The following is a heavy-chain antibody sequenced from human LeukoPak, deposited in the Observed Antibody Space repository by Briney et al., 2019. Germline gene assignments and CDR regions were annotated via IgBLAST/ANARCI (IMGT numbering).Heavy chain of an antibody. D-gene: IGHD3-22*01. CDR2: IRSKAYGGTT. V-gene: IGHV3-49*04. J-gene: IGHJ4*02. Sequence: GRSLRLSCKASGFTFGDYAMSWVRQAPGKGLEWVGFIRSKAYGGTTEYAASVKGRFTISRDDSKSIAYLQMNSLKTEDTAVYYCTRGFYYYDSSTFDYWGQGTLVTVSS. CDR3: TRGFYYYDSSTFDY. CDR1: GFTFGDYA.